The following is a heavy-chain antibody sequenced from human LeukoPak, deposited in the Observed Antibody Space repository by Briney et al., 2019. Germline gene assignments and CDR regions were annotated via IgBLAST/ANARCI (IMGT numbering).Heavy chain of an antibody. Sequence: PGGSLRLSCAASGFTFSSYSMNWVRQAPGKGLEWVSYISSSSSTIYYADSVKGRFTISRDNAKNSLYLQMNSLRAEDTAVYYCAREWGIAARHFDYWGQGTLVTVSS. CDR2: ISSSSSTI. V-gene: IGHV3-48*01. J-gene: IGHJ4*02. CDR1: GFTFSSYS. D-gene: IGHD6-6*01. CDR3: AREWGIAARHFDY.